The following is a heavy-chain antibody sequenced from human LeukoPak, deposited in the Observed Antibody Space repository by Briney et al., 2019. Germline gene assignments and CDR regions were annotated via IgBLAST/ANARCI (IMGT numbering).Heavy chain of an antibody. CDR3: ARGARGLSRPGAFDI. CDR1: GFTFSSYG. CDR2: ISSSSSTI. D-gene: IGHD6-6*01. J-gene: IGHJ3*02. Sequence: GGSLRLSCAASGFTFSSYGMNWVRQAPGKGLEWVSYISSSSSTIYYADSVKGRFTISRDNAKNSLYLQMNSLRAEDTAVYYCARGARGLSRPGAFDIWGQGTMVTVSS. V-gene: IGHV3-48*04.